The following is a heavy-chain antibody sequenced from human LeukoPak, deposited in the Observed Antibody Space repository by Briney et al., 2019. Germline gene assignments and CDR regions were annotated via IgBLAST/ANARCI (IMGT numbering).Heavy chain of an antibody. CDR1: GFTFNIYA. V-gene: IGHV3-30*04. CDR2: IPWHGNNP. J-gene: IGHJ4*02. CDR3: ARLASTVTSPLDY. Sequence: GGSLRLSCTASGFTFNIYAMNWVRQAPGKGLEWVALIPWHGNNPYYADSVQGRFTISRDSSRNTLYLQMNSLRTEDTAEYYCARLASTVTSPLDYWGQGTLVTVSS. D-gene: IGHD4-11*01.